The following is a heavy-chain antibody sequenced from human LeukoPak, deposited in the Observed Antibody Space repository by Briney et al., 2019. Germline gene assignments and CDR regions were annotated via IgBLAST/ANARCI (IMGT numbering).Heavy chain of an antibody. V-gene: IGHV4-61*02. CDR1: DGSLSGTPYY. Sequence: SETLSLTCTVSDGSLSGTPYYWTWIRQSAGKGLELIVRIYTSGATTHNPSRKIRVTISVDTSKNQFSLKLSSVTAADTAVYYCARVYCGGDCYPTIDAFDIWGQGTMVTVSS. CDR2: IYTSGAT. CDR3: ARVYCGGDCYPTIDAFDI. D-gene: IGHD2-21*02. J-gene: IGHJ3*02.